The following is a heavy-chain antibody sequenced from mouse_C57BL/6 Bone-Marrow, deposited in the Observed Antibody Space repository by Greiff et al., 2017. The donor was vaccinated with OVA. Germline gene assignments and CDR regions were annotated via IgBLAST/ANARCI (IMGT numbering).Heavy chain of an antibody. CDR3: ATYFSNSVGAMDY. CDR2: IYPGGGYT. J-gene: IGHJ4*01. CDR1: GYTFTNYW. V-gene: IGHV1-63*01. Sequence: VQLQQSGAELVRPGTSVKMSCKASGYTFTNYWIGWAKQRPGHGLEWFGDIYPGGGYTNYNEKFKGKATLTADKASSTAYMQVSSLTSKDSAIDYGATYFSNSVGAMDYWGQGTSVTVSS. D-gene: IGHD2-5*01.